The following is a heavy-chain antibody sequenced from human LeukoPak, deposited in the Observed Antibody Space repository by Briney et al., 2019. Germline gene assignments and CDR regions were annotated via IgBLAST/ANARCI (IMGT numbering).Heavy chain of an antibody. D-gene: IGHD3-10*01. CDR3: AREAGRGNLWFGEGAWFDP. CDR1: GGTVSSYA. J-gene: IGHJ5*02. Sequence: GSLVKLSCKASGGTVSSYAISWVRQAPGRGLGWRGGIFPIFGTVNYAQKLQGRGAITADKSTSTPYMELSSRRPEDTAVYSCAREAGRGNLWFGEGAWFDPWGQGTLVTVSS. V-gene: IGHV1-69*06. CDR2: IFPIFGTV.